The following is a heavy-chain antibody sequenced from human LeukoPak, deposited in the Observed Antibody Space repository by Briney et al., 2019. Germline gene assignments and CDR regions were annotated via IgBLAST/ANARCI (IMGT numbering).Heavy chain of an antibody. J-gene: IGHJ4*02. V-gene: IGHV3-33*03. CDR3: ASDTVDTALGIDY. CDR1: GFTFSSYA. Sequence: GGSLRLSCAASGFTFSSYAMHWVRQAPGKGLEWVAVIWFDGSNKYYADSVKGRFTISRDNAKNTLYLQMNSPRADDTAVYYCASDTVDTALGIDYWGQGTLVTVSS. D-gene: IGHD5-18*01. CDR2: IWFDGSNK.